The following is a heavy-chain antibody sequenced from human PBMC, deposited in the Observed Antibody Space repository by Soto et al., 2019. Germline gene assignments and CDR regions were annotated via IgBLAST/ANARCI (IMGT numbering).Heavy chain of an antibody. V-gene: IGHV1-69*08. CDR3: AREGREEVWDP. CDR2: IIPILGIA. CDR1: GGTFSNYT. D-gene: IGHD3-10*01. Sequence: QVQLVQSGAEVKKPGSSVKVSCKASGGTFSNYTISWVRQAPGQGLEWVGRIIPILGIANYAQKFQGRVTITADKSTSTAYMELSSLRSEDTAVYYCAREGREEVWDPWGQGTLVTVSS. J-gene: IGHJ5*02.